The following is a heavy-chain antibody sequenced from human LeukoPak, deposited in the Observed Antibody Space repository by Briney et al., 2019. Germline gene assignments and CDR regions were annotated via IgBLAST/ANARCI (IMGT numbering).Heavy chain of an antibody. J-gene: IGHJ4*02. Sequence: GGSLRLSCTTSGFAFDDFAMSWVRQPAGKGLEWVGFIRRRAYGGAAEYAACVKGRFIISRDDSKGIAYLQMNSLKTEDTAVYYCSRNGLVDFDYWGQGSRVIVSP. CDR1: GFAFDDFA. V-gene: IGHV3-49*04. CDR3: SRNGLVDFDY. CDR2: IRRRAYGGAA.